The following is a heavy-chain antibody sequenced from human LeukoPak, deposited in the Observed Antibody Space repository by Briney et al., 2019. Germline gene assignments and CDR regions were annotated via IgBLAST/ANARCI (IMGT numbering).Heavy chain of an antibody. CDR1: GGSFSGYY. J-gene: IGHJ4*02. Sequence: SETLSLTCAVYGGSFSGYYWSWIRQSPGKGLEWIGYVYYSGTTNYNPSLKSRVTISVDTAKNQFSLKLTSVTAADTAVYYCARGRGRDGDNLSSWGQGTLVTVSS. CDR3: ARGRGRDGDNLSS. V-gene: IGHV4-59*01. CDR2: VYYSGTT. D-gene: IGHD5-24*01.